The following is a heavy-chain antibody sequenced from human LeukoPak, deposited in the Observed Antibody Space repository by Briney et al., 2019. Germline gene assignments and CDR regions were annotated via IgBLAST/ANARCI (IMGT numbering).Heavy chain of an antibody. V-gene: IGHV3-30*18. CDR2: ISDDGSKK. CDR1: GFTFSSYW. CDR3: AKGGQGFWSAPGGY. J-gene: IGHJ4*02. Sequence: PGGSLRLSCAASGFTFSSYWMSWVRQAPGKGLEWVAVISDDGSKKYYADSAKGRFTISRDNSRNTLYVQMNSLRAEDTAVYYCAKGGQGFWSAPGGYWGQGTLLTVSS. D-gene: IGHD3-3*01.